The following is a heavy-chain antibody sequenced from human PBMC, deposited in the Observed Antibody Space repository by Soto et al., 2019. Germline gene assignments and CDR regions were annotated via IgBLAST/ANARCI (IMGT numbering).Heavy chain of an antibody. CDR1: GGSISSYY. V-gene: IGHV4-59*12. Sequence: PSETLSLTCTVSGGSISSYYWSWIRQPPGKGLEWIGYIYYSGSTNYNPSLKSRVTISVDTSKNQFSLKLSSVAAADTAVYYCARASDYGDYYFESWGQGTLVTVSS. CDR2: IYYSGST. CDR3: ARASDYGDYYFES. J-gene: IGHJ4*02. D-gene: IGHD4-17*01.